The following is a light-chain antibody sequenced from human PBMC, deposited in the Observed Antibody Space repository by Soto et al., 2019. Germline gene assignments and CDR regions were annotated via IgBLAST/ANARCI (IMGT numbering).Light chain of an antibody. CDR3: QQSYSTPYT. V-gene: IGKV1-39*01. CDR1: QSISSY. Sequence: DIQMTQSPSSLSASVGDRVTIACRASQSISSYLNWFQQKPGRAPKLLIYAASALRSGVPSRFRGSGSATEFTLTISSLQPEDFATYYCQQSYSTPYTFGQGTKLDIK. J-gene: IGKJ2*01. CDR2: AAS.